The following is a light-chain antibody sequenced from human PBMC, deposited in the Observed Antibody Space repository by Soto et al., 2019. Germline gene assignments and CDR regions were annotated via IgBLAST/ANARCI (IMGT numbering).Light chain of an antibody. CDR3: MEALQSPLT. CDR1: QSLLHSNGYNY. V-gene: IGKV2-28*01. CDR2: LGS. J-gene: IGKJ4*01. Sequence: LAPVSLPVTPGEPASISCRSSQSLLHSNGYNYLDWYLQKPGQSPQLLIYLGSSRASGVPDRFSGSGSGTDFTLKISRVEAEDVGVYYCMEALQSPLTFGGGTKVDIK.